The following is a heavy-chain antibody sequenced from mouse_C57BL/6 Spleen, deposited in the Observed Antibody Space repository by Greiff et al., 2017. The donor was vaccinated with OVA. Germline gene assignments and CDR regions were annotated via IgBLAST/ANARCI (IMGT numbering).Heavy chain of an antibody. CDR2: ILPGSGST. J-gene: IGHJ1*03. D-gene: IGHD2-1*01. CDR3: ARGYYGNYDWYFDV. V-gene: IGHV1-9*01. CDR1: GYTFTGYW. Sequence: QVQLQQSGAELMKPGASVKLSCKATGYTFTGYWIEWVKQRPGHGLEWIGEILPGSGSTNYNEKIKGKATLTADPSANTAYMHLSSLTTEDSAIYYCARGYYGNYDWYFDVWGTGTTVTVSS.